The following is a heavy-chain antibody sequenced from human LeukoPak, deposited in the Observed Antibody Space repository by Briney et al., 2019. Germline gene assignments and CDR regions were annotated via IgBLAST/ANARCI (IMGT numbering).Heavy chain of an antibody. CDR1: GGSFSGYY. CDR3: ARAPQGYGDYWYFDL. Sequence: SETLSLTCAVYGGSFSGYYWSWIRPPPGKGLEWIGEINHSGSTNYNPSLKSRVTISVDTSKNQFSLKLSSVTAADTAVYYCARAPQGYGDYWYFDLWGRGTLVTVSS. J-gene: IGHJ2*01. V-gene: IGHV4-34*01. D-gene: IGHD4-17*01. CDR2: INHSGST.